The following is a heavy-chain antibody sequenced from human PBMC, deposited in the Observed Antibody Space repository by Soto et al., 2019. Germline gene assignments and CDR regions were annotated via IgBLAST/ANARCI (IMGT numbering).Heavy chain of an antibody. V-gene: IGHV3-30-3*01. D-gene: IGHD3-10*01. J-gene: IGHJ4*02. Sequence: QVQLEESGGGVVQSGRSLRLSCAASGFAFSSYAMHWVRQAPGKGLEWVAVISYDGSNKYYADSVKGRFTISRDNSKNTLYLQMNSLRAEDTAVYYCARDLSGSGDWGQGTLVTVSS. CDR1: GFAFSSYA. CDR2: ISYDGSNK. CDR3: ARDLSGSGD.